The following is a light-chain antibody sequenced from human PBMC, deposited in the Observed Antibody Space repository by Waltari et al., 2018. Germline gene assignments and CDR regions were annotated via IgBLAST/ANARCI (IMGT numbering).Light chain of an antibody. Sequence: KASHTVRTTDFGWDQQQTGRAPNLVIYDTSSRATGIPDRFRGSGSGTDFSLTISSLGPEDFAVYYCQQYDISPLTFGGGTKVETK. V-gene: IGKV3-20*01. CDR2: DTS. CDR3: QQYDISPLT. CDR1: HTVRTTD. J-gene: IGKJ4*01.